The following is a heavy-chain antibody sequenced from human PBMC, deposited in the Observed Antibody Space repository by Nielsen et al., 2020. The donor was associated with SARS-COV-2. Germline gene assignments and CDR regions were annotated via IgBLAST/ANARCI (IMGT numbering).Heavy chain of an antibody. CDR3: ARPYDSSGYPSHFDY. CDR1: GFTFSSYE. CDR2: ISSSGSTI. D-gene: IGHD3-22*01. V-gene: IGHV3-48*03. J-gene: IGHJ4*02. Sequence: GESLKISCAASGFTFSSYEMNWVRQAPGKGLEWVSYISSSGSTIYYADSVKGRFTISRDNAKNSLYLQMNSLRAEDTAVYYCARPYDSSGYPSHFDYWGQGTLVTVSS.